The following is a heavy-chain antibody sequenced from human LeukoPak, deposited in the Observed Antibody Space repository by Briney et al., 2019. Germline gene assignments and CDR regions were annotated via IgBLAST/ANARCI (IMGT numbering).Heavy chain of an antibody. Sequence: SETLSLTCAVYGGSFSGYYWSWIRQPPGKGLEWIGEINHSGSTNYNPSLKSRVTISVDTSKNQFSLKLSSVTAADTAVYYCAGIRDGYNLVDYWGQGTLVTVSS. D-gene: IGHD5-24*01. CDR3: AGIRDGYNLVDY. CDR1: GGSFSGYY. V-gene: IGHV4-34*01. CDR2: INHSGST. J-gene: IGHJ4*02.